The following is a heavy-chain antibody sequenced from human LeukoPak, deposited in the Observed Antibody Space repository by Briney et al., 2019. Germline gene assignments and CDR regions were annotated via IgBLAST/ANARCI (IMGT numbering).Heavy chain of an antibody. CDR2: IYSGGST. Sequence: GGSLRLSCAASGFTVSSNYMSWVRQAPGKWLEWVSVIYSGGSTYYADSVKGRFTISRHNSKNTLYLQMNSLRAEDTAVYYCARGARVNWNDPTYPPWGKHFDYWGQGTLVTVSS. CDR1: GFTVSSNY. J-gene: IGHJ4*02. CDR3: ARGARVNWNDPTYPPWGKHFDY. V-gene: IGHV3-53*04. D-gene: IGHD1-1*01.